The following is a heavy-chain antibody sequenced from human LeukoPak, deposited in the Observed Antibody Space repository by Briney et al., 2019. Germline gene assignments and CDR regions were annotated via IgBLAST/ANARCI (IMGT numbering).Heavy chain of an antibody. D-gene: IGHD6-19*01. V-gene: IGHV4-39*07. CDR1: GGSISSSSYY. CDR2: INHSGST. J-gene: IGHJ4*02. CDR3: ARGRGSSGWYTPRPFDY. Sequence: PSETLSLTCTVSGGSISSSSYYWGWIRQPPGKGLEWIGEINHSGSTNYNPSLKSRVTISVDTSKNQFSLKLSSVTAADTAVYYCARGRGSSGWYTPRPFDYWGQGTLVTVSS.